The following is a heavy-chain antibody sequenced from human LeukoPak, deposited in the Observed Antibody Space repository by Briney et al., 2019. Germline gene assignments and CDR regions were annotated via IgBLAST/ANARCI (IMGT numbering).Heavy chain of an antibody. CDR1: GGSISSYY. D-gene: IGHD6-19*01. V-gene: IGHV4-4*07. Sequence: PSETLSLTCTVSGGSISSYYWSWIRQPAGKGLEWIGRIYTSGSTNYNPSLKSRVTMSVDTSKNQFSLKLNSVTPEDTAVYYCVRDQSGIAVAGHYFDYWGQGTLVTVSS. CDR2: IYTSGST. CDR3: VRDQSGIAVAGHYFDY. J-gene: IGHJ4*02.